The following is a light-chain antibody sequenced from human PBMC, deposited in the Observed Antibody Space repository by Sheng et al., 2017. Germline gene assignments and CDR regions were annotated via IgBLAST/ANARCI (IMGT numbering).Light chain of an antibody. V-gene: IGKV3-15*01. CDR3: QQRSKWPVT. CDR1: QSVSSN. Sequence: EIVMTQSPATLSLSPGERATLSCRASQSVSSNLAWYQQKPGQAPRLLIYGASTRATGIPARFSGSGSGTEFTLTISSLQSEDFAVYYCQQRSKWPVTFGPGTKVDIK. CDR2: GAS. J-gene: IGKJ3*01.